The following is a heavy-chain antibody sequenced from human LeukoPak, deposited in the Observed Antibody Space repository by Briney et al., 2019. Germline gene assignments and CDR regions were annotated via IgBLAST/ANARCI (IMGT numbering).Heavy chain of an antibody. D-gene: IGHD5-18*01. V-gene: IGHV3-7*01. CDR1: GFTFSRYW. J-gene: IGHJ3*02. CDR2: IKQDGSEK. CDR3: ARDEYSPPWAFDM. Sequence: GGSLRLSCAASGFTFSRYWMTWVRQAPGKGLEWVANIKQDGSEKYYVDSVKGRFTISRDNAKNSLYLQMNSLRAEDTAVYYCARDEYSPPWAFDMWGQGTMVTVSS.